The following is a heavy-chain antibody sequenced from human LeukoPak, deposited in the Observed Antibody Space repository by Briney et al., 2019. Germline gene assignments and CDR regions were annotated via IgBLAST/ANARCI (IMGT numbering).Heavy chain of an antibody. CDR2: TLYDGSDK. CDR1: GFNFRSYS. Sequence: GGSLRLSCAASGFNFRSYSMHWVRQAPGKGLEWVAVTLYDGSDKDFADSVKGRFTISRDNAKNSLYLQMNSLSAEDTAVYYCARAQKYSYDAFDIWGQGTMVTVSS. V-gene: IGHV3-30-3*01. CDR3: ARAQKYSYDAFDI. D-gene: IGHD4-11*01. J-gene: IGHJ3*02.